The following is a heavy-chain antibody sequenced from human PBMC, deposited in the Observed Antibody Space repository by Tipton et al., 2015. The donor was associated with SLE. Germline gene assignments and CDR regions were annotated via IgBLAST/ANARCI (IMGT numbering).Heavy chain of an antibody. J-gene: IGHJ5*02. Sequence: TLSLTCAVYCGSFSGYFWSWIRQPLGKGLEWIGEINHSGRTKYNPSLKSRVTISVETSKNQLSLKLSSVTAADTAVYYCARASIPFQTGWFDPWGQGTLVTVSS. D-gene: IGHD2-2*02. V-gene: IGHV4-34*01. CDR1: CGSFSGYF. CDR2: INHSGRT. CDR3: ARASIPFQTGWFDP.